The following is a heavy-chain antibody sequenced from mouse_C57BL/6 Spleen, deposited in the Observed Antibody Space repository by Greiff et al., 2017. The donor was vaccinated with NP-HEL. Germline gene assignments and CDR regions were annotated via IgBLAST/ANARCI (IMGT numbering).Heavy chain of an antibody. J-gene: IGHJ4*01. CDR1: GYTFTDYY. CDR2: IYPGSGNT. V-gene: IGHV1-76*01. D-gene: IGHD1-1*01. CDR3: ARSGYYGSSWGMDY. Sequence: VQLQQSGAELVRPGASVKLSCKASGYTFTDYYINWVKQRPGQGLEWIARIYPGSGNTYYNEKFKGKATLTAEKSSSTAYMQLSSLTSVDSAVYFCARSGYYGSSWGMDYWGQGTSVTVSS.